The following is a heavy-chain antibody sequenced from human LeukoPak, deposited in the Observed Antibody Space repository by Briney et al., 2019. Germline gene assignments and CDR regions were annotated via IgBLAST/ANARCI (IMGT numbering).Heavy chain of an antibody. CDR1: GFTFSSYD. Sequence: PGGSLRLSCAASGFTFSSYDMHWVRQATGKGLEWVSAIGTAGDTYYPGSVKGRFTISRENAKNSVYLQMNGLRAGDTAVYYCARVLTARSGGYDAFDIWGQGTMVTVSS. J-gene: IGHJ3*02. D-gene: IGHD6-25*01. CDR3: ARVLTARSGGYDAFDI. V-gene: IGHV3-13*01. CDR2: IGTAGDT.